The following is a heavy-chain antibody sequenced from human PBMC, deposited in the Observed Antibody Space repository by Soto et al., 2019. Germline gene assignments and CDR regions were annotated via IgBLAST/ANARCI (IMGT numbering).Heavy chain of an antibody. J-gene: IGHJ6*03. Sequence: QVTLEESGPVLVKPTETLTVPCTVSGFSLRNAKMGVSWIRQPPGKGLEWLAHIFANDEKSYSSALKSRLTSSRDTSKSQVAFTLADMDLADTVTYFCARVHIDYVIYFYGYMDVGVNGTAVTVSS. D-gene: IGHD4-17*01. V-gene: IGHV2-26*01. CDR1: GFSLRNAKMG. CDR3: ARVHIDYVIYFYGYMDV. CDR2: IFANDEK.